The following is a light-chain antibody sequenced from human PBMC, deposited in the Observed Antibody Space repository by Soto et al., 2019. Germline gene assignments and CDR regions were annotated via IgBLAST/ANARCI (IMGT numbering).Light chain of an antibody. CDR3: QTWGTGPCV. J-gene: IGLJ2*01. Sequence: QPVLTQSPSASASLGASVKLTCTLSSGHSSYAIAWHQQQPEKGPRYLMKLNSDGSHSKGDGIPDRFSGSSSGAERYLTISSLQSEDEADYYCQTWGTGPCVFGGGTKVTVL. V-gene: IGLV4-69*01. CDR1: SGHSSYA. CDR2: LNSDGSH.